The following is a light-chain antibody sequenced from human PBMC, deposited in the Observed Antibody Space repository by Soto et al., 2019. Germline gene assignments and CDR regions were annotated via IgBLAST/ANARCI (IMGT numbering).Light chain of an antibody. Sequence: DIQLTQTPSTLAASLGDEVTITCRASQTISRWLAWYQQKPGRAPKLLIYDASTLESGVPSRFSGSGSETEFTLNISRLQPDDFATYFCHSRAFGQGTRLETK. CDR3: HSRA. CDR1: QTISRW. V-gene: IGKV1-5*01. CDR2: DAS. J-gene: IGKJ5*01.